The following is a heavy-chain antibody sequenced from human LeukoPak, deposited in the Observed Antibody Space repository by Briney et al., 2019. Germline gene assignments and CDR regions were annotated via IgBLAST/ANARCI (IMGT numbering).Heavy chain of an antibody. J-gene: IGHJ4*02. CDR3: ARGSGIAAAGTLLLDY. D-gene: IGHD6-13*01. CDR1: GYTFTSYG. V-gene: IGHV1-18*01. CDR2: ISAYNGNT. Sequence: GASVKVPCKASGYTFTSYGISWVRQAPGQGLEWMGWISAYNGNTNYAQKLQGRVTMTTDTSTSTAYMELRSLRSDDTAVYYCARGSGIAAAGTLLLDYWGQGTLVTVSS.